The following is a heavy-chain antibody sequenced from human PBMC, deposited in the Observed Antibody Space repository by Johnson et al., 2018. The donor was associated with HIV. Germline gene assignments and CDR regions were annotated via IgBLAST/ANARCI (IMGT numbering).Heavy chain of an antibody. D-gene: IGHD3-10*01. Sequence: QMQLVESGGGVVQPGRSLRLSCTPSGFTFGSFSMNWVRQAPGKGLEWLAVISYDGNKNYYADSVKGRFTISRDNLKNILYLQMNSLKTEDTAVYYCTTVPSSWYYLQGDAFDIWGQGTMVTVSS. CDR1: GFTFGSFS. V-gene: IGHV3-30*04. CDR3: TTVPSSWYYLQGDAFDI. CDR2: ISYDGNKN. J-gene: IGHJ3*02.